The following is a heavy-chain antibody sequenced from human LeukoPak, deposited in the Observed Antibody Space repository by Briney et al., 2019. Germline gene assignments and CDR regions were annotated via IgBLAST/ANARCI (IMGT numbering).Heavy chain of an antibody. CDR3: ARDDSSGYYWSFDY. D-gene: IGHD3-22*01. V-gene: IGHV3-33*01. J-gene: IGHJ4*02. Sequence: GGSLRLSCAASGFTFSSYGMHWVRQAPGKGLEWVAVIWYDGSNKYYADSVKDRFTISRGNSKNTLYLQMNSLRAEDTAVYYCARDDSSGYYWSFDYWGQGTLVTVSS. CDR1: GFTFSSYG. CDR2: IWYDGSNK.